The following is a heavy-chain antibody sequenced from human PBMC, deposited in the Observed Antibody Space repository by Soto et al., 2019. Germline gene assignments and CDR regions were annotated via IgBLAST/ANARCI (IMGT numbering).Heavy chain of an antibody. CDR2: IYYTGST. J-gene: IGHJ5*02. V-gene: IGHV4-59*01. Sequence: PSETLSLTCPVSGGSISSDYWSWIRQPPGKGLEWIGYIYYTGSTNYNPSLKSRVTISVDTSKNQFSLRLSSVTAADTAVYYCARGIPGYCGGATCYSGWFDPWGQGTLVTVSS. CDR1: GGSISSDY. D-gene: IGHD2-15*01. CDR3: ARGIPGYCGGATCYSGWFDP.